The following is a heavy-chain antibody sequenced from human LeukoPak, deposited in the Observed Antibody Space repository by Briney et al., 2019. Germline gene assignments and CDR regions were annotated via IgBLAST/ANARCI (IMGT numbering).Heavy chain of an antibody. J-gene: IGHJ5*02. Sequence: GGSLRLSCAASGFTFSSYWMSWVRQAPGKGLEWVSAISGSGGSTYYADSVKGRFTISRDNSKNTLYLQMNSLRAEDTAVYYCAKDLIAARRSGWFDPWGQGTLVTVSS. D-gene: IGHD6-6*01. CDR2: ISGSGGST. V-gene: IGHV3-23*01. CDR1: GFTFSSYW. CDR3: AKDLIAARRSGWFDP.